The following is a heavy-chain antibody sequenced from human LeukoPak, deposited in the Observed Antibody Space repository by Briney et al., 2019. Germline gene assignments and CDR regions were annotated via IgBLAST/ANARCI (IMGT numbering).Heavy chain of an antibody. J-gene: IGHJ6*03. V-gene: IGHV4-61*02. CDR1: GGSISNNNYY. CDR3: ARAKYYYNSESYYYGRYYYYYMDV. Sequence: SETLSLTCSVSGGSISNNNYYWSWIRQPAEKGLEWIGRIDTSGSTNYNPSLKSRVTISVDTSKNQFSLKLSSVTAADTAVYYCARAKYYYNSESYYYGRYYYYYMDVWGKGTTVTISS. CDR2: IDTSGST. D-gene: IGHD3-10*01.